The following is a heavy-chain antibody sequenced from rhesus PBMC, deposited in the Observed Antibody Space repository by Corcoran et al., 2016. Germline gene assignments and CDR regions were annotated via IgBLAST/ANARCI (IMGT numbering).Heavy chain of an antibody. D-gene: IGHD4-29*01. Sequence: QVQLQESGPGLVKPSETLSLTCAVSGGSISSGYYYWSWIRHPPGKGLEWIAYNTYRWSTSYNPSLKSRVTSSSDTSKNQFSLKLSSVTAADTAVYYCARGYGSSPFDYWGQGVLVTVSS. V-gene: IGHV4-122*02. J-gene: IGHJ4*01. CDR1: GGSISSGYYY. CDR2: NTYRWST. CDR3: ARGYGSSPFDY.